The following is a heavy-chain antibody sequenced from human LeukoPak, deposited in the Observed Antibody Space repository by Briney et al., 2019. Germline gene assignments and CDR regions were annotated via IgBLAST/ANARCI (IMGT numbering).Heavy chain of an antibody. CDR2: ISNDGRNK. V-gene: IGHV3-30*04. Sequence: GGSLRLSCAASGFTFSNYAFQWVRQAPGKGLEWVAVISNDGRNKNHADSVTGRFTISRDNSRNTLYLQMNSLRGDDTAVYYCAKDVGKWESLHFFDYWGQGTLVTVSS. J-gene: IGHJ4*02. CDR3: AKDVGKWESLHFFDY. CDR1: GFTFSNYA. D-gene: IGHD1-26*01.